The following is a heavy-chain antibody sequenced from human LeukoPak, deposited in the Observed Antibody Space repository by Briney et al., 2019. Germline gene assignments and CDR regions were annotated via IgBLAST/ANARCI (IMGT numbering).Heavy chain of an antibody. V-gene: IGHV1-2*02. CDR3: SSHYGPGPV. D-gene: IGHD3-10*01. CDR2: IHPGTGDT. Sequence: GASVTVSFKALGYSFRDHHVIWVRQAPGQGLEWMGWIHPGTGDTKFGQNFQGRLTMTWDTSITTAYMDLIELTSDDTAVYYCSSHYGPGPVWGQGTLVTASS. J-gene: IGHJ4*02. CDR1: GYSFRDHH.